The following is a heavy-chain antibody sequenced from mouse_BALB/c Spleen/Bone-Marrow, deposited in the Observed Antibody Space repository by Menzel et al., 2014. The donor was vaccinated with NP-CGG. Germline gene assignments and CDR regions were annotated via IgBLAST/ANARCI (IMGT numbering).Heavy chain of an antibody. CDR3: ARGYGSAWFAY. J-gene: IGHJ3*01. Sequence: VMLVESGPGLVAPSQSLSITCTVSGFSLTSYGLHWVRQPPGKGLEWLGVIWAGGSTNYNSALMSRLSISKDNSKSQVFLKMNSLQTDDTAMYYCARGYGSAWFAYWGQGTLVTVSA. CDR2: IWAGGST. D-gene: IGHD1-1*02. CDR1: GFSLTSYG. V-gene: IGHV2-9*02.